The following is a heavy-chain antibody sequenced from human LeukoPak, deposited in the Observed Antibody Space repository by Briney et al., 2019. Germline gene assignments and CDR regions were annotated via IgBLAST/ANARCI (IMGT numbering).Heavy chain of an antibody. J-gene: IGHJ5*02. V-gene: IGHV1-69*05. CDR1: GGTFSSYA. CDR2: IIPIFGTA. D-gene: IGHD3-22*01. Sequence: APVKVSCKASGGTFSSYAISWVRQAPGQGLEWMGGIIPIFGTANYAQKFQGRVTITTDESTSTAYMELSSLRSEDTAVYYCARDRFDSSGYYYRWFDPWGQGTLVTVSS. CDR3: ARDRFDSSGYYYRWFDP.